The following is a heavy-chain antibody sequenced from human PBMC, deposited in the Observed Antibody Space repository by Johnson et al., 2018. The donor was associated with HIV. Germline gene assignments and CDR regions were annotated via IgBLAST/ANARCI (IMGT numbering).Heavy chain of an antibody. V-gene: IGHV3-33*01. Sequence: QVQLVESGGGVVQPGRSLRLSCAASGFTFNSYGMHWVRQAPGKGLEWVAVIWSDGSNKYYADSVKGRFTISRDNAKNSLYLQMNSLRVEDTAVYYCARGHNGALDIWGQGTMLTVSS. D-gene: IGHD2-8*01. J-gene: IGHJ3*02. CDR2: IWSDGSNK. CDR3: ARGHNGALDI. CDR1: GFTFNSYG.